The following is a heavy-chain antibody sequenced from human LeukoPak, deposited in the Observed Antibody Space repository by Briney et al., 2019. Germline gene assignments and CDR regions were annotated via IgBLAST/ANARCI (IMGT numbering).Heavy chain of an antibody. Sequence: SVKVSCKASGGTFSSYAISWVRQAPGQGLEWMGGIIPIFGTANYAQKFQGRVTITADESTSTAYMELSSLRSEDTAVYYCATPQPLQQLVPGGDAFDIWGQGTMVTVSS. CDR1: GGTFSSYA. CDR2: IIPIFGTA. CDR3: ATPQPLQQLVPGGDAFDI. D-gene: IGHD6-13*01. J-gene: IGHJ3*02. V-gene: IGHV1-69*13.